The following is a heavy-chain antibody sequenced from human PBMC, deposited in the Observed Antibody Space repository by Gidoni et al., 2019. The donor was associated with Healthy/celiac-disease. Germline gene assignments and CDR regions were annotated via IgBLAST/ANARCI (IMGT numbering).Heavy chain of an antibody. CDR3: ARAEYCSGGRCYRGGSFDC. D-gene: IGHD2-15*01. CDR1: GGSFSVYY. Sequence: QVQLQQWGAGLLKPSETLSLTCAVYGGSFSVYYWSWIRQPPGKGLEWIGEINHSGSTNYNPSLKSRVTISVDTSKNQFSLKLSSVTAADTAVYYCARAEYCSGGRCYRGGSFDCWGQGTLVPVSS. V-gene: IGHV4-34*01. CDR2: INHSGST. J-gene: IGHJ4*02.